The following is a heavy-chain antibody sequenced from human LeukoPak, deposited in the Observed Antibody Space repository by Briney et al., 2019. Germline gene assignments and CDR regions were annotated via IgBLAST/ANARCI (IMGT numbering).Heavy chain of an antibody. CDR3: ARSTSQALDSSGYYRHDY. CDR1: GGSISSYY. J-gene: IGHJ4*02. CDR2: IYTSGST. D-gene: IGHD3-22*01. V-gene: IGHV4-4*07. Sequence: SETLSLTCTVSGGSISSYYWSWIRQPAGKGLEWIGRIYTSGSTNYNPSLKSRVTMSVDTSKNQFSLKLSSVTAADTAVYYCARSTSQALDSSGYYRHDYRGQGTLVTVSS.